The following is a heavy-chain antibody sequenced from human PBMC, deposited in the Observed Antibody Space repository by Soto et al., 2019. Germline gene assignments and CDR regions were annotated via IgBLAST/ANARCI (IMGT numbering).Heavy chain of an antibody. CDR2: ISYDGSNK. D-gene: IGHD3-3*01. V-gene: IGHV3-30-3*01. CDR1: GFTFSSYA. CDR3: ARVRYDFWSGYYTPYYYYGMDV. J-gene: IGHJ6*02. Sequence: TGGSLRLSCAASGFTFSSYAMHWVRQAPGKGLEWVAVISYDGSNKYYADSVKGRFTISRDNSKNTLYLQMNSLRAEDTAVYYCARVRYDFWSGYYTPYYYYGMDVWGQGTTVTVSS.